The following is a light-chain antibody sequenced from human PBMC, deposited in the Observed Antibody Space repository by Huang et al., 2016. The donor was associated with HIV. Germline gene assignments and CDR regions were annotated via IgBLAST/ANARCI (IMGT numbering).Light chain of an antibody. Sequence: EIVLTQSPATLSVSLGERATLSCRASQSISNNLAWYQQKPGQSPRLLIYGASTRATGIPARFSGSGSVTDFTLTISSLQSEDFAVYYCRQYNNWPPEHTFGQGTKLEIK. CDR3: RQYNNWPPEHT. V-gene: IGKV3-15*01. CDR2: GAS. J-gene: IGKJ2*01. CDR1: QSISNN.